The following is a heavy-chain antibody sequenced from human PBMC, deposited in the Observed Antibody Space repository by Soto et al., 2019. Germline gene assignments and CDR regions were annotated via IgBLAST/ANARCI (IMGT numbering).Heavy chain of an antibody. CDR3: SKALRYFDWLLRPWNSMDV. Sequence: GGSLRLSCAASGFTSSNYAMSWVRQAPGKGLEWVSTISGSGDSTYYADSVKGRFTISRDNSRNTLYLQMNSLRAEDTAVYYCSKALRYFDWLLRPWNSMDVWGQGTTVTVSS. D-gene: IGHD3-9*01. J-gene: IGHJ6*02. CDR1: GFTSSNYA. CDR2: ISGSGDST. V-gene: IGHV3-23*01.